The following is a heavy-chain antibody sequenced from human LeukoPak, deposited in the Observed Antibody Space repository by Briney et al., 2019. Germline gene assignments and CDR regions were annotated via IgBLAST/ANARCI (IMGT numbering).Heavy chain of an antibody. D-gene: IGHD5-18*01. CDR2: ISDDVNGE. J-gene: IGHJ4*02. Sequence: GGSLRLSCAASGFTLNTFAMQWVRQAPGKGVEGVAVISDDVNGEYYGDCVKARFTISRHNHKNTLFLHMNSLRSEDTAVYYCVRDNVGDSALKKKFDYWGQGTLVSVSS. CDR3: VRDNVGDSALKKKFDY. CDR1: GFTLNTFA. V-gene: IGHV3-30*04.